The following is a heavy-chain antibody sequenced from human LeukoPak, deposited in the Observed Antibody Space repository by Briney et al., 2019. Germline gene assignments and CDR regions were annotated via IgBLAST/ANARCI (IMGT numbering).Heavy chain of an antibody. Sequence: SETLSLTCAVSGGSISSSNWWSWVRQPPGKGLEWIGEIYHSGSTNYNPSLKSRVTISVDKSKNQFSLKLTSVTAADTAAYYCARQGDSGWYYFDYWGQGTLVTVSS. D-gene: IGHD6-19*01. CDR1: GGSISSSNW. CDR3: ARQGDSGWYYFDY. CDR2: IYHSGST. J-gene: IGHJ4*02. V-gene: IGHV4-4*02.